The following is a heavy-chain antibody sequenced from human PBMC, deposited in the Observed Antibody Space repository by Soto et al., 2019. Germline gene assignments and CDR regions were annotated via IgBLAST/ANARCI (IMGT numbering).Heavy chain of an antibody. CDR2: ISTSGTTT. V-gene: IGHV3-11*01. Sequence: TGGSLRLSCAAYGFSFRDYDMSWIRQAPGKGLEWLSYISTSGTTTFYPDSVKGRFTVSRDNAKNSVFLQMSSLRAEDTAVYYCARALDGHDAFDIWGQGTMVTVSS. CDR3: ARALDGHDAFDI. CDR1: GFSFRDYD. J-gene: IGHJ3*02.